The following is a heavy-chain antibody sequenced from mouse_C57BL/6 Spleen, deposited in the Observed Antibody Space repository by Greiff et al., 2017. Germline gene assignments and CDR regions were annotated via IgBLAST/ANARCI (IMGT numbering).Heavy chain of an antibody. J-gene: IGHJ2*01. V-gene: IGHV1-52*01. D-gene: IGHD1-1*01. CDR3: ARERDPVVGRFGY. CDR1: GYTFTSYC. CDR2: IDPSDSET. Sequence: QVQLQQPGPELVRPGSSVKLSCKASGYTFTSYCMHWVKQRPIQGLEWIGNIDPSDSETHYNQKVKDKATLTVNKASSTAYMQLSSLTSEDSAFYVCARERDPVVGRFGYWGQGPTRTVSS.